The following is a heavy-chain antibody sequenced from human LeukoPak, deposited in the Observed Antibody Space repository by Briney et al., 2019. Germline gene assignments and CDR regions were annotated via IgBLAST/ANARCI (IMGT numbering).Heavy chain of an antibody. J-gene: IGHJ6*02. CDR3: ARTPSGTYGMDV. CDR2: IYTSGST. CDR1: GGSISSYY. V-gene: IGHV4-4*09. Sequence: LETLSLTCTVSGGSISSYYWSWIRQPPGKGLEWIGYIYTSGSTNYNPSLKSRVTISVDTSKNQFSLKLSSVTAADTAVYYCARTPSGTYGMDVWGQGTTVTVSS.